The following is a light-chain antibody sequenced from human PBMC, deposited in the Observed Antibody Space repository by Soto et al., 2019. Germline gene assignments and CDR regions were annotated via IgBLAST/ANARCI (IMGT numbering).Light chain of an antibody. CDR3: SSYTSISTLI. CDR2: GVT. J-gene: IGLJ2*01. Sequence: QSAVTQPAAVSGSPGQSITISCSGTSSAVGDYYYVSWYQQHPGKAPKLLIYGVTDRPSGVSHRFSGSRSDSTASLTISGLQSEDEADYYCSSYTSISTLIFGGGTKLTVL. V-gene: IGLV2-14*01. CDR1: SSAVGDYYY.